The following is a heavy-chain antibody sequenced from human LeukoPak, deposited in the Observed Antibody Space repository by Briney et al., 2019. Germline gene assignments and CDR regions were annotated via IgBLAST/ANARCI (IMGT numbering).Heavy chain of an antibody. J-gene: IGHJ5*02. CDR1: GGSISSGDYY. CDR3: AREGYDFWSGYPNWFDP. D-gene: IGHD3-3*01. V-gene: IGHV4-30-4*08. Sequence: SQTLSLTCTVSGGSISSGDYYWSWIRQPPGKGLEWIGYIYYSGSTYYNPSLKSRVTISVDTSKNQFSLKLSSVTAADTAVYYCAREGYDFWSGYPNWFDPWGQGTLVIVSS. CDR2: IYYSGST.